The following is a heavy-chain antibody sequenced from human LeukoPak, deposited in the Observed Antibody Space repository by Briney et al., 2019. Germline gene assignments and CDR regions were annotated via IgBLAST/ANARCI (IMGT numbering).Heavy chain of an antibody. CDR2: INRDGSEG. Sequence: GGSLRLSCAASGFTFSNYWMTWVRQAPGKGLEWVANINRDGSEGYYVDSVKGRFTISRDDAKSSLYLQMNSLRAEDTAVYYCARRNAMDVWGQGTTVIVFS. V-gene: IGHV3-7*03. CDR1: GFTFSNYW. J-gene: IGHJ6*02. CDR3: ARRNAMDV.